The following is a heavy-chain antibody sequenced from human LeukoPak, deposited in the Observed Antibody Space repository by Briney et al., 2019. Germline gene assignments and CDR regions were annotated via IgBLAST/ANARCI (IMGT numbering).Heavy chain of an antibody. D-gene: IGHD3-10*01. CDR1: GFTFSGST. J-gene: IGHJ6*02. Sequence: PGGSLRLSCAASGFTFSGSTMHWVRQTSGKGLEWVGRIRNKADNYATVYPASVKGRFTISRDDSKNTVYLQMNSPKTEDTAVYYCTTGPRIFRGTMVRGVTGMDVWGQGTTVTVSS. CDR2: IRNKADNYAT. CDR3: TTGPRIFRGTMVRGVTGMDV. V-gene: IGHV3-73*01.